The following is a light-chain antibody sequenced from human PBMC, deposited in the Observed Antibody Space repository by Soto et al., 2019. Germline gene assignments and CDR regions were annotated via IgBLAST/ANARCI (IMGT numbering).Light chain of an antibody. J-gene: IGLJ2*01. CDR1: SSDVGGYNY. CDR2: DVS. Sequence: QSALTQPRSVSGSPGQSVTISCTGTSSDVGGYNYVSWYQQHPGKAPKLMIYDVSKRPSGVPDRFPGSKSGNTASLTISGLPAEDEADYYCCSYAGSYTLGVFGGGTKLTVL. V-gene: IGLV2-11*01. CDR3: CSYAGSYTLGV.